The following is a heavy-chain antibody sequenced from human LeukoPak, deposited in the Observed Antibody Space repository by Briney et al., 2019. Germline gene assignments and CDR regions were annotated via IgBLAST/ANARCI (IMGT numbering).Heavy chain of an antibody. CDR2: IYYSGST. Sequence: SETLSLTCTVSGGSISSYYWSWIRQPPGKGLEWIGYIYYSGSTNYNPSLKSRVTISVDTSKNQFSLKLSSVTAADTAVYYCARSMVRGVIGVDYWGQGTLVTVSS. D-gene: IGHD3-10*01. J-gene: IGHJ4*02. V-gene: IGHV4-59*01. CDR3: ARSMVRGVIGVDY. CDR1: GGSISSYY.